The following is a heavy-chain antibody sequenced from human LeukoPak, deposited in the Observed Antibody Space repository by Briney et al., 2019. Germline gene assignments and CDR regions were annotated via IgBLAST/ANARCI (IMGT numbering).Heavy chain of an antibody. Sequence: QTGGSLRLSCAASGFTVSSNYMSWVRQAPGKGLEWVSVIYSGGSTYYADSVKGRFTISRDNSKNTLYLQMNSLRAEDTAVYYCARDRIGSGPFDYWGQGTLVTVSS. CDR3: ARDRIGSGPFDY. CDR2: IYSGGST. D-gene: IGHD6-25*01. CDR1: GFTVSSNY. J-gene: IGHJ4*02. V-gene: IGHV3-53*05.